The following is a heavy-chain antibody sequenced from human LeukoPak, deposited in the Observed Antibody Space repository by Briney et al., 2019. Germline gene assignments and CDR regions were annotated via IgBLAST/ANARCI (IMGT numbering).Heavy chain of an antibody. V-gene: IGHV3-7*01. CDR1: GFTFSSYW. Sequence: PGGSLRLSCAASGFTFSSYWMSWVRQAPGKGLEGVANIKQDGSEKYYVDSVKGRFTISRDNAKNSLYLQMNSLRAEDTAVYYCARALGSSGWAHGVDYWGQGTLVTVSS. D-gene: IGHD6-19*01. CDR2: IKQDGSEK. CDR3: ARALGSSGWAHGVDY. J-gene: IGHJ4*02.